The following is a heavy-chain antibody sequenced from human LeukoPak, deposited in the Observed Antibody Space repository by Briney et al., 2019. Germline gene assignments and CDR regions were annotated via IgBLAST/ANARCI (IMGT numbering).Heavy chain of an antibody. CDR3: ARSNYGGSFDY. CDR2: IYTSGST. J-gene: IGHJ4*02. CDR1: GGSISSGSYY. Sequence: SETLSLTCTVSGGSISSGSYYWSWIRQPAGKGLEWIGRIYTSGSTNYNPSLKSRVTISVDTSKNQFSLRLSSVTAADTAVYYCARSNYGGSFDYWGQGTLVTVSS. V-gene: IGHV4-61*02. D-gene: IGHD4-23*01.